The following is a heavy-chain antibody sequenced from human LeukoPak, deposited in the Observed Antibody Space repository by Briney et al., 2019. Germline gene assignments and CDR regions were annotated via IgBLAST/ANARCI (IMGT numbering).Heavy chain of an antibody. D-gene: IGHD6-13*01. Sequence: GGSLRLSCAASGFTFSSYSMNWVRQPPGKGLEWVSSISSSSSYIYYADSVKGRFTISRDNAKNSLYLQMNSMRAEDTAVYYCARDYSSPGNFDYWGQGTLVTVSS. CDR1: GFTFSSYS. J-gene: IGHJ4*02. CDR3: ARDYSSPGNFDY. V-gene: IGHV3-21*01. CDR2: ISSSSSYI.